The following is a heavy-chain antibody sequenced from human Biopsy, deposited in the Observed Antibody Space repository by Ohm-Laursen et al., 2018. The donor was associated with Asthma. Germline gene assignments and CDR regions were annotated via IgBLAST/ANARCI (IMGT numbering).Heavy chain of an antibody. Sequence: SLRLSCAASGFTFSSYAMSWVRQAPGKGLEWVSGINWNGGSTGYADSVKGRFTISRDNAKNSLYLQMNSLRAEDTAVYYCARGDAGCSSTSCTIYYNYGMDVWGQGTTVTVSS. CDR2: INWNGGST. CDR3: ARGDAGCSSTSCTIYYNYGMDV. CDR1: GFTFSSYA. J-gene: IGHJ6*02. V-gene: IGHV3-20*04. D-gene: IGHD2-2*01.